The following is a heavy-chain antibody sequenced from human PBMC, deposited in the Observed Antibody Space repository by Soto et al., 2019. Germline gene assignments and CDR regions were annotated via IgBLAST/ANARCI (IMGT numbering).Heavy chain of an antibody. V-gene: IGHV3-23*01. Sequence: GGSLRLSCAASGFTFSSYAMSWLRQAPGKGLEWVSAISGSGGSTYYADSVKGRFTISRDNSKNTLYLQMNSLRAEDTAVYYCAKGQVRFLEWLPQNNWFDPWGQGTLVTVS. J-gene: IGHJ5*02. CDR1: GFTFSSYA. D-gene: IGHD3-3*01. CDR2: ISGSGGST. CDR3: AKGQVRFLEWLPQNNWFDP.